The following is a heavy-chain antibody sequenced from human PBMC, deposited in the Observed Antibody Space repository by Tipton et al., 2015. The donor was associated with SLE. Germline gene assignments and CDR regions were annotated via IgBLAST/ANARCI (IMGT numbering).Heavy chain of an antibody. J-gene: IGHJ3*02. V-gene: IGHV3-33*01. D-gene: IGHD2-21*01. CDR2: IWPDGSEE. CDR1: GFIFGSFG. CDR3: VGEDHWGGAYGAFDI. Sequence: SLRLSCAASGFIFGSFGMHWVRQAPGKGLEWVTIIWPDGSEERYADSVKGRFAISRDNSRNTLYLEMNNLRAEDTALYYCVGEDHWGGAYGAFDIWGQGIMVTVSS.